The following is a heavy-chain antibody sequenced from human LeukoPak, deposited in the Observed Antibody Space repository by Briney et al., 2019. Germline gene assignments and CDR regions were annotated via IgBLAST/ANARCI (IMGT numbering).Heavy chain of an antibody. CDR3: ARGTAMVTIEDY. CDR2: ISSSSSYT. Sequence: GGSLRLSSAASGFTFSDYYMSWIRQAPGKGLEWVSYISSSSSYTNYADSVKGRFTISRDNAKNSLYLQMNSLGAEDTAVYYCARGTAMVTIEDYWGQGTLVTVSS. J-gene: IGHJ4*02. CDR1: GFTFSDYY. V-gene: IGHV3-11*06. D-gene: IGHD5-18*01.